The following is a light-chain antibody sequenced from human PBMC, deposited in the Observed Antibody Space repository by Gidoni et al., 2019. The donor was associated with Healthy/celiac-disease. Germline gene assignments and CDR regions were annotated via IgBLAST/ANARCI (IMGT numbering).Light chain of an antibody. Sequence: QLVLTQSPSASSSLAPSLKLTCTLSSGHSSYAIAWHQQQPEKGPRYLMKLNSDGSHSKGDGIPDRFSGSSSGAERYLTISSLQSEDEADYYCQTWGTGIRVFGGGTKLTVL. CDR2: LNSDGSH. CDR3: QTWGTGIRV. J-gene: IGLJ3*02. V-gene: IGLV4-69*01. CDR1: SGHSSYA.